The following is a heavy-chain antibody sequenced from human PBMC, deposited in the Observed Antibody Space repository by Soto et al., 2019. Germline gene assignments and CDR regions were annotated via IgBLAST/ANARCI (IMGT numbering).Heavy chain of an antibody. CDR3: ALSQVVTDALRGSWFDS. V-gene: IGHV1-69*06. CDR1: GGTFSSYA. J-gene: IGHJ5*01. CDR2: IIPIFGTA. D-gene: IGHD2-2*02. Sequence: SVKVSCKASGGTFSSYAISWVRQAPGQGLEWMGGIIPIFGTANYAQKFQGRVTITADKSTSTAYMELSSLRSEDTAVYYCALSQVVTDALRGSWFDSWGQGTLVTVSS.